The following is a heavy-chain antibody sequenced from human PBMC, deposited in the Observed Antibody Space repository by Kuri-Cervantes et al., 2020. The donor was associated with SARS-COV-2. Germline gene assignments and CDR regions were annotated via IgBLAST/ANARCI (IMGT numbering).Heavy chain of an antibody. J-gene: IGHJ3*02. CDR3: AGGGIVVAAAEAFDI. D-gene: IGHD6-13*01. CDR2: IYYSGST. CDR1: GGSISSSSNY. V-gene: IGHV4-39*07. Sequence: AETLSLTCTVYGGSISSSSNYCGWNRQPPGKGLEWIGRIYYSGSTYYNPSLKSRVTISVDTSKNQFSLKLGSVTAADTAVYYCAGGGIVVAAAEAFDIWGQGTMVTVSS.